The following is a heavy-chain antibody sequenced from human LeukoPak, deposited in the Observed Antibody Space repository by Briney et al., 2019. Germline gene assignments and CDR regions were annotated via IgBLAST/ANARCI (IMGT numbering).Heavy chain of an antibody. J-gene: IGHJ6*02. CDR3: ARDRLQQLVSLDTEYYYGMDV. CDR2: IKQDGSEK. CDR1: GFTFSSYW. D-gene: IGHD6-13*01. Sequence: QPGGSLRLSCAASGFTFSSYWMSWVRQAPGKGLEWVANIKQDGSEKYYVDSVKGRFTISRDNAKNSLYLQMNSLRAEDTAVYYCARDRLQQLVSLDTEYYYGMDVWGQGTTVTVSS. V-gene: IGHV3-7*01.